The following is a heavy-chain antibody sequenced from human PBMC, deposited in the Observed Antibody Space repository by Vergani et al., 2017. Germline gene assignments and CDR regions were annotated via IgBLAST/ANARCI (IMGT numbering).Heavy chain of an antibody. CDR2: ISYNGGNQ. Sequence: QVQLVESGGNFVQPGRSLRLSCAAAGFKFSNFGMHWVRQVPGKGLEWVAFISYNGGNQYYADSVQGRFTISRDNTKNILYLQMSSLRVEDTALYYCTRDVADTHSSIWPLNYHYFMDVWGEGTTVTVSS. V-gene: IGHV3-33*05. J-gene: IGHJ6*03. CDR3: TRDVADTHSSIWPLNYHYFMDV. CDR1: GFKFSNFG. D-gene: IGHD6-13*01.